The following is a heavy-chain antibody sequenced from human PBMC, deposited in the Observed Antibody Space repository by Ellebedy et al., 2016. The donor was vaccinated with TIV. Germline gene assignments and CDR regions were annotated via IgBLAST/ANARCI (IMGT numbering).Heavy chain of an antibody. Sequence: GESLKISCAASGFTFSSYWMHWVRQTPGKGLMWVSRIDTDGSGTRYADSVKGRFTISRDNAKNTLYLQMNSLRAEDTAVYFCARGLTEYWGQGTLVTVSS. CDR1: GFTFSSYW. V-gene: IGHV3-74*01. CDR2: IDTDGSGT. CDR3: ARGLTEY. J-gene: IGHJ4*02.